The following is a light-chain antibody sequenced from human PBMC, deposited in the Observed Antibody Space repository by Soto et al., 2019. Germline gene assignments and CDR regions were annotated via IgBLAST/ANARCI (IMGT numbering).Light chain of an antibody. J-gene: IGLJ1*01. CDR2: DVS. CDR1: SSDVGGYNY. Sequence: QSVLTQPASVSGSPGQSITISCTGTSSDVGGYNYVSWYQQHPGKAPKLMIYDVSNRPSGVSNRFSGSKSGNTASLTISGLQAEDEADYYCSSYTSTSTRFFGTGTKVTV. V-gene: IGLV2-14*01. CDR3: SSYTSTSTRF.